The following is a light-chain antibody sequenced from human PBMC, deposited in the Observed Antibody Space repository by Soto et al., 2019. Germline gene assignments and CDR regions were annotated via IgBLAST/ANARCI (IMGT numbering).Light chain of an antibody. J-gene: IGKJ5*01. V-gene: IGKV3-20*01. CDR1: QPVNNN. Sequence: EIVMTQSPATLSVSPGERATLSCRASQPVNNNLAWYQQKPGQAPRLLIYGASSRATGIPDRFSGSGSGTDFTLTISRLEPEDFAVYYCQQYGSSPITFGQGTRLEIK. CDR3: QQYGSSPIT. CDR2: GAS.